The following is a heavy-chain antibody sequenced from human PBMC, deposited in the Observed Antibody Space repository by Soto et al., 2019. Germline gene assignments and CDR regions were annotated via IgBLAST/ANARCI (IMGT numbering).Heavy chain of an antibody. CDR2: ISSSSSYI. J-gene: IGHJ6*02. CDR1: GFTFSSYS. CDR3: ARGDSAMVRRYYYYGMDV. D-gene: IGHD5-18*01. Sequence: PGGSLRLSCAASGFTFSSYSMNWVRQAPGKGLEWVSSISSSSSYIYYADSVKGRFTISRDNAKNSLYLQMNSLRAEDTAVYYCARGDSAMVRRYYYYGMDVWGQGTTVTVSS. V-gene: IGHV3-21*01.